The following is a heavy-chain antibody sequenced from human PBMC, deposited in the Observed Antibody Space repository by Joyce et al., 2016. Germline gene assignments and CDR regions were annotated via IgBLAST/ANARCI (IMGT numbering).Heavy chain of an antibody. J-gene: IGHJ4*02. Sequence: EVQLVESGGGLVQPGGSLRLSCAASGFTFSSSWMSWVRQAPGKGLVWVAQINQDGSEKYYMDSVKGRFTISRDNAKNSLYLQMNSLRAEDTAVYYCARDATGTTFDYWGQGTLVTVSS. CDR2: INQDGSEK. CDR3: ARDATGTTFDY. V-gene: IGHV3-7*01. CDR1: GFTFSSSW. D-gene: IGHD3-9*01.